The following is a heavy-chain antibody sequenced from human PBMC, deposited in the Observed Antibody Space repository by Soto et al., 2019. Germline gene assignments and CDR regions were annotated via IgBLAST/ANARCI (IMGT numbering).Heavy chain of an antibody. CDR1: GGSISSYY. Sequence: SETLSLTCTVSGGSISSYYWSWIRQPPGKGLEWIGYIYYSGSTNYNPSLESRVTISVDTSKNQFSLKLSSVTAADTAVYYCARAAGRGDSSGYYRLFDPWGQGTLVTVSS. D-gene: IGHD3-22*01. J-gene: IGHJ5*02. V-gene: IGHV4-59*01. CDR2: IYYSGST. CDR3: ARAAGRGDSSGYYRLFDP.